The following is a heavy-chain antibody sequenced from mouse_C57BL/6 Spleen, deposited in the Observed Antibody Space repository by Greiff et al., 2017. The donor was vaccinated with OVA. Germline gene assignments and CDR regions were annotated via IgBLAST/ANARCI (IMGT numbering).Heavy chain of an antibody. V-gene: IGHV14-4*01. D-gene: IGHD2-3*01. J-gene: IGHJ4*01. CDR3: TSFYDGYYYAMDY. CDR2: IDPENGDT. CDR1: GFNIKDDY. Sequence: EVQLQQSGAELVRPGASVKLSCTASGFNIKDDYMHWVKQRPEQGLEWIGWIDPENGDTEYASKFQGKATITADTSSNTAHLQLSSLTSEDTAVYYCTSFYDGYYYAMDYWGQGTSVTVSS.